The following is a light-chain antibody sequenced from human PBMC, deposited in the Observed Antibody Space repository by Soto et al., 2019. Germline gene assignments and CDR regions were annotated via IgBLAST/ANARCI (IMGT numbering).Light chain of an antibody. CDR2: DAS. J-gene: IGKJ4*01. CDR1: QSVGNNY. CDR3: QQCGHSPLT. Sequence: EIVLTQSPGTLSLSPGERATLSCRASQSVGNNYLAWFQQKPGQAPRLLISDASSRATGIPDRFSGSGSGTDFTLTISRLEPEDFAVYYCQQCGHSPLTCGGGTRVEIK. V-gene: IGKV3-20*01.